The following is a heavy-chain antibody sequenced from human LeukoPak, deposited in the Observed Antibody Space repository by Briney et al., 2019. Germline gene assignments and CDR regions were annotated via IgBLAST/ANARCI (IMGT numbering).Heavy chain of an antibody. V-gene: IGHV1-24*01. D-gene: IGHD3-22*01. Sequence: GASLKVCCKVSGYTLTELSMHWVREAPGKGLEWMGGFDPEDGETIYAQKSQGRDTMTEDTSTDTAYMKLGSPRSEDTAEYYCATAKQPEYYYCSGYYYSFDYWGQGTLATVSS. J-gene: IGHJ4*02. CDR1: GYTLTELS. CDR2: FDPEDGET. CDR3: ATAKQPEYYYCSGYYYSFDY.